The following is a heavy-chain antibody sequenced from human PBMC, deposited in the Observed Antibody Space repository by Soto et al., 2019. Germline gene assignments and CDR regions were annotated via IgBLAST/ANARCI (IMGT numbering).Heavy chain of an antibody. CDR1: GFIFSNYG. CDR2: LSNDGRNK. D-gene: IGHD3-10*01. Sequence: GGSLRLSCAASGFIFSNYGLHWVRQAPGKGLEWVAVLSNDGRNKYFADSLKGRFTISRDNPKNTLYLQMNSLRAEDTAVYYCAKDVGSFANYYGMDVWGQGTTVTVSS. CDR3: AKDVGSFANYYGMDV. V-gene: IGHV3-30*18. J-gene: IGHJ6*02.